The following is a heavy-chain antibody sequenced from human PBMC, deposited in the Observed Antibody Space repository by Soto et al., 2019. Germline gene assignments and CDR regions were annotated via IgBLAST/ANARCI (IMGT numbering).Heavy chain of an antibody. CDR1: GYTLTELS. J-gene: IGHJ4*02. D-gene: IGHD3-10*01. Sequence: SVKVSCKVSGYTLTELSMHWVRQAPGQGLEWMGRIIPILGIANYAQKFQGRVTITADKSTSTAYMELSSLRSEDTAVYYCARAPRNYYGPVDYWGKETLVTVPP. CDR2: IIPILGIA. CDR3: ARAPRNYYGPVDY. V-gene: IGHV1-69*04.